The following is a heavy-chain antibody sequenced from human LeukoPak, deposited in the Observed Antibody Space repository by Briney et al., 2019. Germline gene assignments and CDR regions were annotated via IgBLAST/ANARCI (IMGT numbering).Heavy chain of an antibody. CDR1: GGSFSGYY. V-gene: IGHV4-34*01. CDR3: GLNYYGSGRSFDY. J-gene: IGHJ4*02. CDR2: INHSGST. Sequence: RTSETLSLTCAVYGGSFSGYYWSWIRQPPGKGLEWIGEINHSGSTNYNPSLKSRVTISVDTSKNQFSLKLSSVTAADTAVYYGGLNYYGSGRSFDYWGQGTLVTVSS. D-gene: IGHD3-10*01.